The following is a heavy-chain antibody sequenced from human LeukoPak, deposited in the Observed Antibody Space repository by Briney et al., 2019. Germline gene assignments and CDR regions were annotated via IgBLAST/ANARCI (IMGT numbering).Heavy chain of an antibody. CDR3: AATYSSSWYGGWFDS. CDR2: IIPIFGTA. V-gene: IGHV1-69*05. D-gene: IGHD6-13*01. Sequence: SVKVSCKASGGTFSSYAISWVRQAPGQGLEWMGGIIPIFGTANYAQKFQGRVTITTDESTSTAYMELSSLRSEDTAVYYCAATYSSSWYGGWFDSWGQGTLVTVSS. J-gene: IGHJ5*01. CDR1: GGTFSSYA.